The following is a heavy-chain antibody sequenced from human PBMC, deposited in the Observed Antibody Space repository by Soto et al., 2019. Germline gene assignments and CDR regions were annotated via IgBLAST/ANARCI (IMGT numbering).Heavy chain of an antibody. D-gene: IGHD3-22*01. CDR3: ARNYYDSSGYPGY. J-gene: IGHJ4*02. CDR2: INPNSGGT. Sequence: ASVKVSCKASGYTFTGYYMHWVRQAPGQGLEWMGWINPNSGGTNYAQKFQGRVTMTRDTSISTAYMELSRLRSDDTAVYYCARNYYDSSGYPGYWGQGTLVTVSS. CDR1: GYTFTGYY. V-gene: IGHV1-2*02.